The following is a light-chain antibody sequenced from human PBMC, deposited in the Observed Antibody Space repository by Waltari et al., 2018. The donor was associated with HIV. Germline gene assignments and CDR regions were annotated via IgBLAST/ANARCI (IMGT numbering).Light chain of an antibody. CDR1: SSDVGGYNY. CDR3: SSYTSSSTLYV. V-gene: IGLV2-14*01. Sequence: QSALTQPASVSGSPGQSITISCTGTSSDVGGYNYVSWYQQHPGKAPKLMIYEVSNRPSGVSNRVSGSKSGNTASLTISGLQAEDEADYYCSSYTSSSTLYVFGTGTKVTVL. CDR2: EVS. J-gene: IGLJ1*01.